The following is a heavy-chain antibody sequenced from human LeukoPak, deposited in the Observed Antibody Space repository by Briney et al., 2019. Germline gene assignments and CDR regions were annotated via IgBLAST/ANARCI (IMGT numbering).Heavy chain of an antibody. Sequence: GGSLRLSCAASGFTFRNFAMAWVRQAPGKRLEWVSSITDTGDATGYTESVKGRFTISRDNSKGTVWLQMNSLRAEDTAVYYCARDQYYYDSSGYYPYYYYGMDVWGQGTTVTVSS. V-gene: IGHV3-23*01. J-gene: IGHJ6*02. CDR2: ITDTGDAT. CDR3: ARDQYYYDSSGYYPYYYYGMDV. D-gene: IGHD3-22*01. CDR1: GFTFRNFA.